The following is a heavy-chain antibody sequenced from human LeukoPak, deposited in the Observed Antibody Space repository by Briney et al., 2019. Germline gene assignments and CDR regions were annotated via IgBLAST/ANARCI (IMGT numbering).Heavy chain of an antibody. J-gene: IGHJ4*02. CDR1: GYTFTGYY. Sequence: GASVKVSCKASGYTFTGYYMHWVRQAPGQGLEWMGWINPNSGGTNYAQKFQGRVTMTRDTSISTAYMELSRLRSDDTAVYYCARVGQGVGNRLDYWGQGTLVTVSS. V-gene: IGHV1-2*02. CDR2: INPNSGGT. CDR3: ARVGQGVGNRLDY.